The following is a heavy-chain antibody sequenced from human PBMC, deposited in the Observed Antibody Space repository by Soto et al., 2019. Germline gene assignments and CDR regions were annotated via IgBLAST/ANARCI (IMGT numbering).Heavy chain of an antibody. CDR2: IIPIFGTA. CDR1: VGTFSSYA. CDR3: ARGPRGYSYGSYYFDY. J-gene: IGHJ4*02. D-gene: IGHD5-18*01. V-gene: IGHV1-69*12. Sequence: QVQLVQSGAEVKKPGSSVKVSCKASVGTFSSYAISWVRQTPGQGLEWMGGIIPIFGTANYAQKFQGRVTITADESTSTAYMELSSLRSEDTAVYYCARGPRGYSYGSYYFDYWGQGTLVTVSS.